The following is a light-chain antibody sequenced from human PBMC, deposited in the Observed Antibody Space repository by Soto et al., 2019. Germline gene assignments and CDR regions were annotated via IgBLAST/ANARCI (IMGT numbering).Light chain of an antibody. V-gene: IGLV2-14*01. CDR3: SSYTTTNTYV. Sequence: QSALTQPASVSGSPGQSITISCTGTSSDVGGYNYVSWSQHHPGKAPKLMIYEVSHRPSGVSNRFSGSKSGNTASLTISGLQAEDEADYYWSSYTTTNTYVFGTGTKLTVL. J-gene: IGLJ1*01. CDR1: SSDVGGYNY. CDR2: EVS.